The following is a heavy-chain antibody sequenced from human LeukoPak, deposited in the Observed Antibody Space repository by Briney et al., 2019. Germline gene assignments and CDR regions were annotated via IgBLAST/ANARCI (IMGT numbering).Heavy chain of an antibody. CDR1: GDSISSYY. V-gene: IGHV4-59*12. CDR2: IYYSGST. J-gene: IGHJ5*02. D-gene: IGHD6-19*01. Sequence: SETLSLTCTVSGDSISSYYWSWIRQPPGKGLEWIGYIYYSGSTNYNPSLKSRVTMSVDTSKNQFSLKLSSVTAADTAVYYCARERQWLANWFDPWGQGTLVTVSS. CDR3: ARERQWLANWFDP.